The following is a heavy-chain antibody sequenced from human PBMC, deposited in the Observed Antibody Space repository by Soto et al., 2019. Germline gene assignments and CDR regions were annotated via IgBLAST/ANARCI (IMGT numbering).Heavy chain of an antibody. J-gene: IGHJ2*01. CDR1: GGSISSGDSF. CDR3: AKAGSLGYWYFDL. V-gene: IGHV4-30-4*01. Sequence: QVQLQESGPGLVKPSQTLSLTCAVSGGSISSGDSFWSWIRQPPGKGLEWIGYVFNTGSTYYHPSLKSRVSVSVDASKRQFSRKLSSVTAADTAVYYCAKAGSLGYWYFDLWGRGTLVTVSS. CDR2: VFNTGST. D-gene: IGHD1-26*01.